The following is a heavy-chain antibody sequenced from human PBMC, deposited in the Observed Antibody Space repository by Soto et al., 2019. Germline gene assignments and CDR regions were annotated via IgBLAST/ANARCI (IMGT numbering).Heavy chain of an antibody. CDR2: INHSGST. CDR1: GGSFSGYY. Sequence: SETLSLTCAVYGGSFSGYYWSWIRQPPGKGLEWIGEINHSGSTNYNPSLKSRVTISVDTSKNQFSLKLSSVTAADTAVYYCARGGYYGSRGTRLNYWGQGTLVTVSS. V-gene: IGHV4-34*01. D-gene: IGHD3-10*01. CDR3: ARGGYYGSRGTRLNY. J-gene: IGHJ4*02.